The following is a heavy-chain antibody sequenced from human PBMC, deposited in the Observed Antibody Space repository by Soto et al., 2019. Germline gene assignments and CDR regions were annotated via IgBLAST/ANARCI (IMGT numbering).Heavy chain of an antibody. CDR2: ISSRVHGATA. V-gene: IGHV3-15*01. CDR1: GFSFSHAW. CDR3: TTRGNYYYYYGIDA. J-gene: IGHJ6*02. D-gene: IGHD3-10*01. Sequence: GESLKISCAAAGFSFSHAWMTWVRQAPGKGLEWVGHISSRVHGATADYAAPVKGRFTISRDDSESTLHLEMNSLKTEDTGIYYCTTRGNYYYYYGIDAWGQGTTVTVSS.